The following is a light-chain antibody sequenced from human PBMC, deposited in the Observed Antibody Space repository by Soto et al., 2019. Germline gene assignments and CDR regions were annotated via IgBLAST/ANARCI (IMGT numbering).Light chain of an antibody. CDR2: AAS. Sequence: EIVLTQSPGTLSLSPGERATLSCRASQSISSSYLAWYQQKPGQAPRLLIYAASSRATGSPDRFSGSGSGTDFALTISNLEPEDFAVYYCKQNGSSSYTFGQGTQLEIK. CDR3: KQNGSSSYT. V-gene: IGKV3-20*01. J-gene: IGKJ2*01. CDR1: QSISSSY.